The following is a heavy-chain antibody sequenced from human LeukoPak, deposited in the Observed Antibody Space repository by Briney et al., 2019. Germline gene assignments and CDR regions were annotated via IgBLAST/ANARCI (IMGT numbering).Heavy chain of an antibody. J-gene: IGHJ6*02. Sequence: GGSLRLSCAASGFTFTNYWMSWVRQAPGKGLEWVANMKPDGSERYYVDSVKGRFTVSRDNAKNSLYFQMNSLRAEDTAVYYCARERIVGAASTRYYGMDVWGQGTTVIVSS. V-gene: IGHV3-7*03. CDR3: ARERIVGAASTRYYGMDV. CDR2: MKPDGSER. D-gene: IGHD1-26*01. CDR1: GFTFTNYW.